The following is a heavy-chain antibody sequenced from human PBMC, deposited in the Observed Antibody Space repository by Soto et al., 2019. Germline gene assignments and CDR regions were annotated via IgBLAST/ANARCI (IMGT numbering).Heavy chain of an antibody. CDR1: GDSISSGNKY. CDR3: ARVPSPFDYYYAMDV. J-gene: IGHJ6*04. Sequence: PSETLSLTCTVSGDSISSGNKYWSWIRQPPGKGLEWIGYIFSSGTAYYNPSLKSRLTMSLDASQNQFSLKLNSLTDADTAVYFCARVPSPFDYYYAMDVWGKGTTVTVS. D-gene: IGHD3-16*01. CDR2: IFSSGTA. V-gene: IGHV4-30-4*01.